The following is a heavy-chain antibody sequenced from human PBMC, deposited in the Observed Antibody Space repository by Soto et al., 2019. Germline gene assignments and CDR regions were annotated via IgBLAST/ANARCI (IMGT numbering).Heavy chain of an antibody. CDR3: ARHVLAAGYYYGMDV. D-gene: IGHD2-2*01. Sequence: QVQLVQSGAEVKKPGSSVKASCKASGGTFSSYAISWVRQAPGQGLEWMGGIIPIFGTANYAQKFQGRVTITADESTSTAYMDLSSLRSEDTAVYYCARHVLAAGYYYGMDVWGQGTTVTVSS. CDR2: IIPIFGTA. CDR1: GGTFSSYA. J-gene: IGHJ6*02. V-gene: IGHV1-69*12.